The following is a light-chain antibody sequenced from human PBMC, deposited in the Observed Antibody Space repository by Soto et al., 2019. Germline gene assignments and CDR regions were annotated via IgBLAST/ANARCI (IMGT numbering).Light chain of an antibody. CDR1: QSISSW. CDR2: KAS. CDR3: QQYIRYPLT. J-gene: IGKJ5*01. Sequence: DIQMTQSPSTLSASVGDRVTITCRASQSISSWLAWYQQKPEKAPNLLIYKASSLESGVPSRFSATGSGTEFTLTISTLQPDDFATYYCQQYIRYPLTFGQGTHLEI. V-gene: IGKV1-5*03.